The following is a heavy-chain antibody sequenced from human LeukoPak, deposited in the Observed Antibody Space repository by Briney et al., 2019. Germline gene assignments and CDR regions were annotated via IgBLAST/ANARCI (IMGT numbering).Heavy chain of an antibody. Sequence: PGGSLRLSCAASGFTFSGYSMNWVRQAPGKGLEWVGRIKSKTDGGTTDYAAPVKGRFTISRDDSKNTLYLQMNSLKTEDTAVYYCTTVSEYYYDSSGYSPFDYWGQGTLVTVSS. CDR1: GFTFSGYS. D-gene: IGHD3-22*01. CDR2: IKSKTDGGTT. CDR3: TTVSEYYYDSSGYSPFDY. V-gene: IGHV3-15*01. J-gene: IGHJ4*02.